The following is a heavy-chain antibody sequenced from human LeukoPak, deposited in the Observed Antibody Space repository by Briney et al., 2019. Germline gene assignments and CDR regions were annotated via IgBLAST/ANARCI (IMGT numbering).Heavy chain of an antibody. Sequence: APVRVSCKPSGYTLTGNIMNWVGQALGQGLEWMGWINPNSGGTNYAQKFQGWVTMTRDTSISTAYMELNRLRSDDTAVYYCARRCGDYVDYWGQGTLVTVSS. CDR2: INPNSGGT. CDR1: GYTLTGNI. V-gene: IGHV1-2*04. CDR3: ARRCGDYVDY. J-gene: IGHJ4*02. D-gene: IGHD4-17*01.